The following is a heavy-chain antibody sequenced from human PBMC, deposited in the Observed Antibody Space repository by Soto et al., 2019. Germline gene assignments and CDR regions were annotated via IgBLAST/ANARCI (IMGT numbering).Heavy chain of an antibody. CDR3: ARDRVREYYSTSSYGSWAFDI. CDR1: GGTFSTYA. J-gene: IGHJ3*02. Sequence: SVKVSCKASGGTFSTYAINWVRQAPGQGLEWMGGIIPIFGTANYAHKFQGRVTITADKSTSTAYMELNSLRSEDTAVYYCARDRVREYYSTSSYGSWAFDICGQGTMVTVSS. CDR2: IIPIFGTA. D-gene: IGHD6-6*01. V-gene: IGHV1-69*06.